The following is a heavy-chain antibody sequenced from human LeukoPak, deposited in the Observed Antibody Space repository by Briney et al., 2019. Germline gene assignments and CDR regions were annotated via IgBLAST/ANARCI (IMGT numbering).Heavy chain of an antibody. J-gene: IGHJ4*01. Sequence: SETLSLTCTVSGDSLCCGLYYWRWVRQAPGKVLRWIGSVCYSGSTLFSASFENRVAMPIDRSKSQCTLKLNTVTAADTATYYCARLCQVTTCAKIEYWGQGILVTVAS. CDR1: GDSLCCGLYY. CDR2: VCYSGST. CDR3: ARLCQVTTCAKIEY. V-gene: IGHV4-39*01. D-gene: IGHD2-21*02.